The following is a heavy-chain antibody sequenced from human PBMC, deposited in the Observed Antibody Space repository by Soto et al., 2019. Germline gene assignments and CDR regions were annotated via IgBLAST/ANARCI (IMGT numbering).Heavy chain of an antibody. CDR3: ARQIYDSDTGPNFQYYFDS. CDR1: GYSFAGYW. V-gene: IGHV5-10-1*01. D-gene: IGHD3-22*01. Sequence: GESLKISCKGSGYSFAGYWITWVRQKPGKGLEWMGRIDPSDSQTYYSPSFRGHVTISVSKSITTVFLQWSSLRASDTAMYYCARQIYDSDTGPNFQYYFDSWGQGTPVTVSS. CDR2: IDPSDSQT. J-gene: IGHJ4*02.